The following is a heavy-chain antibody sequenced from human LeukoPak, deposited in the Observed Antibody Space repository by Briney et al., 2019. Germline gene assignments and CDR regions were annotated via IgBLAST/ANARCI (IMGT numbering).Heavy chain of an antibody. CDR2: ISASGGST. CDR3: VKGGEFYYYGLDV. Sequence: GGSLRLSCTASGFTFSSYAMSWVRQAPGKGLEWVSTISASGGSTYYADSVKGRFTISRDNSKNTLYLQMNSLRAEDTAVYYCVKGGEFYYYGLDVWGQGTTVTVSS. D-gene: IGHD3-16*01. J-gene: IGHJ6*02. CDR1: GFTFSSYA. V-gene: IGHV3-23*01.